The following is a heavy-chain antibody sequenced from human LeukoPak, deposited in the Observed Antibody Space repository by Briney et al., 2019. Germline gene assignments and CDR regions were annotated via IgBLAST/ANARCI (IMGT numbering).Heavy chain of an antibody. CDR3: AKDPYRASSGLVDY. J-gene: IGHJ4*02. V-gene: IGHV3-23*01. CDR1: GFTFSNYA. Sequence: GGSLRLSCATSGFTFSNYAVSWVRQTPGKGLEWVSSISGSGGTTYYADSVKGRFTISRDNSKNTLYLQMNSLRAEDTAVYYCAKDPYRASSGLVDYWGQGTLVTVSS. CDR2: ISGSGGTT. D-gene: IGHD5-12*01.